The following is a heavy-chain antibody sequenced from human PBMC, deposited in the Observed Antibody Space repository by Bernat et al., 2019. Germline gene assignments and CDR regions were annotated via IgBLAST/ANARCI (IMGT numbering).Heavy chain of an antibody. Sequence: EVQLVESGGALVQPGGSLRLSCVASGFTFGDYPMNWVRQAPGKGLEWISYIRGRSDSIYYADAVRGRFTGSRDNSKNSLYLQMNSLRDEDTAVYYCARRPSVDPSGRFFDFWGLGTMVTVSS. V-gene: IGHV3-48*02. CDR3: ARRPSVDPSGRFFDF. D-gene: IGHD4-23*01. CDR2: IRGRSDSI. CDR1: GFTFGDYP. J-gene: IGHJ4*03.